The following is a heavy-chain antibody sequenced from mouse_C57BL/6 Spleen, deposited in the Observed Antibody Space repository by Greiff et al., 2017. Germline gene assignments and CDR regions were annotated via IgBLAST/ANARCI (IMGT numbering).Heavy chain of an antibody. CDR1: GYTFTSYW. Sequence: QVQLQQPGAELVRPGSSVKLSCKASGYTFTSYWMHWVKQRPIQGLEWIGNIDPSDSETHYNQKFKDKATLTVDKSSSTAYMQLSSLTSEDSAVYYCARSEDGYCFDYWGQGTTLTVSS. CDR3: ARSEDGYCFDY. J-gene: IGHJ2*01. D-gene: IGHD2-3*01. CDR2: IDPSDSET. V-gene: IGHV1-52*01.